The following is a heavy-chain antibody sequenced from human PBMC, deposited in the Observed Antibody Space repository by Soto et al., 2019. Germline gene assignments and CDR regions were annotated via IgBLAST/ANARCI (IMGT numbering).Heavy chain of an antibody. CDR3: ARDKDIVLMVYAIGGFDY. CDR2: ISSSSSYI. Sequence: GGSLRLSCAASGFTFSSYSMNWVRQAPGKGLEWVSSISSSSSYIYYADSVKGRFTISRDNAKNSLYLQMNSLRAEDTAVYYCARDKDIVLMVYAIGGFDYWGQGTLVTVSS. D-gene: IGHD2-8*01. CDR1: GFTFSSYS. V-gene: IGHV3-21*01. J-gene: IGHJ4*02.